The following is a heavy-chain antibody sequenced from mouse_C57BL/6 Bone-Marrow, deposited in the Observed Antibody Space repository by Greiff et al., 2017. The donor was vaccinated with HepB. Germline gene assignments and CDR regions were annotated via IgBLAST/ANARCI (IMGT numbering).Heavy chain of an antibody. D-gene: IGHD1-1*01. Sequence: QVQLQQSGAELARPGASVKLSCKASGYTFTSYGISWVKQRTGPGLEWIGEIYPRSGNTYYNEKFKGKATLTADKSSSTAYMELRSLTSEDSAVYFCARLHYGSSYEGDYWGQGTTLTVSS. CDR3: ARLHYGSSYEGDY. CDR1: GYTFTSYG. CDR2: IYPRSGNT. J-gene: IGHJ2*01. V-gene: IGHV1-81*01.